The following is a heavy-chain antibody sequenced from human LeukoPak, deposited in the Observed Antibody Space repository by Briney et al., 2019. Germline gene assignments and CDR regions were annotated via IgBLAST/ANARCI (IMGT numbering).Heavy chain of an antibody. D-gene: IGHD6-13*01. CDR2: ISAYNGNT. CDR1: GYTFTSYG. J-gene: IGHJ4*02. Sequence: GASVKVSCKASGYTFTSYGISWVRQAPGQGLEWMGWISAYNGNTNYAQKLQGRVTMTTETSTSTAYMELRSLRSDDTAVYYCARGPKYSSSWYGIDYWGQGTLVTVSS. CDR3: ARGPKYSSSWYGIDY. V-gene: IGHV1-18*01.